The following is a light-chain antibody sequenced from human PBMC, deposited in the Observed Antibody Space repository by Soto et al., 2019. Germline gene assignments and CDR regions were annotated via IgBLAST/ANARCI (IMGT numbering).Light chain of an antibody. J-gene: IGKJ4*01. Sequence: EIVLTQSPATLSLSPGERATLSCRASQSVSSYLAWYQQKPGQAPRLLIYDASNRATGIPARFSGRGSGTDFTLTISSLEPEDSAVYYCQQRSNWLTFGGGTKVEIK. CDR3: QQRSNWLT. V-gene: IGKV3-11*01. CDR2: DAS. CDR1: QSVSSY.